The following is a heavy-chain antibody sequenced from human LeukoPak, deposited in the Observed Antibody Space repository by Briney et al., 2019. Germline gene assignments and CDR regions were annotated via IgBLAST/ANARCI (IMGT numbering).Heavy chain of an antibody. CDR1: GFTFSSYA. CDR2: ISGSGGST. CDR3: ARLVILGASSSLDY. V-gene: IGHV3-23*01. J-gene: IGHJ4*02. Sequence: PGESLRLSCAASGFTFSSYAMSWVRQAPGKGLEWVSAISGSGGSTYYADSVKGRFTISRDNSKNTLYLQMNSLRAEDTAVYYCARLVILGASSSLDYWGQGALVTVSS. D-gene: IGHD1-26*01.